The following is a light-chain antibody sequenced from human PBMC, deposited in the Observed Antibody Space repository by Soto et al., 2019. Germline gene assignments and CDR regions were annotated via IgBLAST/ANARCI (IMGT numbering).Light chain of an antibody. Sequence: EIVLTQSPATLSLSPGERATLSCRASQSVSSYLAWYQQKPGQAHRLLIYDASNRATGIPARFSGSGSGTDFTLTISSLDPEDFAVYYCQQRSNWPPLTFGGGTKV. V-gene: IGKV3-11*01. CDR3: QQRSNWPPLT. J-gene: IGKJ4*01. CDR1: QSVSSY. CDR2: DAS.